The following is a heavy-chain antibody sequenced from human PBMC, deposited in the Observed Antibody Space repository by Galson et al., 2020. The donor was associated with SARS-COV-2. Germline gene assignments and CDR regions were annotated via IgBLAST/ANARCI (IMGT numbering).Heavy chain of an antibody. Sequence: TGGSLRLSCAASGFTFSSYGMHWVRQAPGKGLEWVAVIWYDGSNKYYADSVKGRFTISRDNSKNTLYLQMNSLRAEDTAVYYCARDFPYSGSYKSQSLDYWGQGTLVTVSS. CDR2: IWYDGSNK. J-gene: IGHJ4*02. D-gene: IGHD1-26*01. CDR3: ARDFPYSGSYKSQSLDY. CDR1: GFTFSSYG. V-gene: IGHV3-33*01.